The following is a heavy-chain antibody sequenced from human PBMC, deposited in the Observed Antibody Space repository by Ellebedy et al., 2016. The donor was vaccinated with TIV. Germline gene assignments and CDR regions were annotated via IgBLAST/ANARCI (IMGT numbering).Heavy chain of an antibody. J-gene: IGHJ3*01. CDR3: ARDFFCSRTSCNHDAFDV. V-gene: IGHV3-21*01. CDR2: ISSGGDYI. D-gene: IGHD2-2*01. CDR1: GFTFCDYS. Sequence: GESLKISCAGSGFTFCDYSIDWVRQAPGRGLEWVSSISSGGDYIYYAESVKGRYTISRDNAKSSVYLQMDSLRAEDTAVFYCARDFFCSRTSCNHDAFDVWGRGTMVTVSS.